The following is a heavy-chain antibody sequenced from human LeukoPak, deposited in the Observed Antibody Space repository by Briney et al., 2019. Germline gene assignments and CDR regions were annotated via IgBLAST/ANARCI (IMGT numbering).Heavy chain of an antibody. CDR3: AKDIQLSA. CDR1: GFAFSSYG. Sequence: PGGSLRLSCAASGFAFSSYGMHWVRQAPGKGLEWVAVISYDGSNKYYADSVKGRFTISRDNSKNTLYLQMNSLRVEDTAIYYCAKDIQLSAWGLGTMVTVSS. V-gene: IGHV3-30*18. CDR2: ISYDGSNK. D-gene: IGHD5-24*01. J-gene: IGHJ3*01.